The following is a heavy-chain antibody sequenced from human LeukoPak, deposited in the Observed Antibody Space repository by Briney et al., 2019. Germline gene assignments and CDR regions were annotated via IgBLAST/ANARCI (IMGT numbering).Heavy chain of an antibody. CDR3: ARDPSLYGGNAFDI. CDR2: INPNSGGT. Sequence: GASAKVSCKASGYTFTGYYMHWVRQAPGQGLEWMGWINPNSGGTNYAQKFQGRVTMTRDTSISTAYMELSRLRSDDTAVYYCARDPSLYGGNAFDIWGQGTMVTVSS. V-gene: IGHV1-2*02. CDR1: GYTFTGYY. D-gene: IGHD4-23*01. J-gene: IGHJ3*02.